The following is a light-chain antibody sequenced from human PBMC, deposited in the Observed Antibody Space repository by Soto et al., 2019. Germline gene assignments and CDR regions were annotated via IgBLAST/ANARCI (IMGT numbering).Light chain of an antibody. CDR1: SSNIGAGYD. J-gene: IGLJ1*01. Sequence: QAVLTQPPSVSGAPGQRVAISCTWSSSNIGAGYDAHWYQHLPGTAPKLLIYSNTNRPSGVPDRFSGSKSGTSASLAITGLQAEDEADYYCQSYDSSLSIYVFGSGTKVTVL. V-gene: IGLV1-40*01. CDR2: SNT. CDR3: QSYDSSLSIYV.